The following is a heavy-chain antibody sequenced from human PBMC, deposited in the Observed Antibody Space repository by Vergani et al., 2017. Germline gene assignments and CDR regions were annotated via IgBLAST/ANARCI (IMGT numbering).Heavy chain of an antibody. Sequence: QITLKESGPTLVKPTQTLTLTCTFSGFSLSTSGVGVVWIRQPPGKALEWLALIYCDDDKRYSPSLKSRLTITKDTSKNQVVLTMTNMDPVDTATYYCAHSGSSGWYXVPGRHYDYYGMDVWGQGTTVTVSS. CDR1: GFSLSTSGVG. V-gene: IGHV2-5*02. CDR2: IYCDDDK. CDR3: AHSGSSGWYXVPGRHYDYYGMDV. J-gene: IGHJ6*02. D-gene: IGHD6-19*01.